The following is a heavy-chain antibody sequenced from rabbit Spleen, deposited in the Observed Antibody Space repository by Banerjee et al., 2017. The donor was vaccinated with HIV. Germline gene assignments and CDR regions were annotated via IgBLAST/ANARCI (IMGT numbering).Heavy chain of an antibody. CDR2: IDIGSSGFT. D-gene: IGHD8-1*01. Sequence: QSLEESGGGLVKPGASLTLTCTASGFSFSGDSYMCWVRQAPGKGLEWIVCIDIGSSGFTYFASWAKGRFTISKTSSTTVTLQMTSLTAADTATYFCARDTGSSFSSYGMDLWGPGTLVTVS. CDR3: ARDTGSSFSSYGMDL. CDR1: GFSFSGDSY. J-gene: IGHJ6*01. V-gene: IGHV1S40*01.